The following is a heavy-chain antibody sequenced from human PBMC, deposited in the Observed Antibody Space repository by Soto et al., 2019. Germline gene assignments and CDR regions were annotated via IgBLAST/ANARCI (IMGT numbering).Heavy chain of an antibody. CDR2: VSNDGINK. D-gene: IGHD6-19*01. CDR1: GFTFSSYV. V-gene: IGHV3-30*18. CDR3: AKVLLTYTSGWYHPHFDY. J-gene: IGHJ4*02. Sequence: QVQLVESGGGVVQPGRSLRLSCAASGFTFSSYVMHWVRQAPGKGLEWVAVVSNDGINKDYADCVKGRFTISRDNSKNTLYLQMNSLRAEDTDVYYCAKVLLTYTSGWYHPHFDYWGQGTLVTVSS.